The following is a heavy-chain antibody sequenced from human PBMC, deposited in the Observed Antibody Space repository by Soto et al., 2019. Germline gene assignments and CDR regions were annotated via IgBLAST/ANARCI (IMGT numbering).Heavy chain of an antibody. D-gene: IGHD1-26*01. CDR2: ISGSGGST. CDR3: ARDLVGATTEYFQH. J-gene: IGHJ1*01. Sequence: GSLRLSCAASGFTFSSYAMSWVRQAPGKGLEWVSAISGSGGSTYYADSVKGRFTISRDNSKNTLYLQMNSLRAEDTAVYYCARDLVGATTEYFQHWGQGTLVTVSS. V-gene: IGHV3-23*01. CDR1: GFTFSSYA.